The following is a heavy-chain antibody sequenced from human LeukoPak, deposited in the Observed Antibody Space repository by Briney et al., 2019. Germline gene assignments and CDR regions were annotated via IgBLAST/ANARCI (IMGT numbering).Heavy chain of an antibody. D-gene: IGHD2-2*01. CDR1: GFTFSSYG. Sequence: GGSLRLSCAASGFTFSSYGMHWVRQAPGKGLEWVAVISYDGSNKYYADSVKGRFTISRDNSKNTLYLQMNSLRAEDTAVYYCAKKHCSSTSCYPKYYYYYGMDVWGQGTTVTVSS. CDR3: AKKHCSSTSCYPKYYYYYGMDV. J-gene: IGHJ6*02. CDR2: ISYDGSNK. V-gene: IGHV3-30*18.